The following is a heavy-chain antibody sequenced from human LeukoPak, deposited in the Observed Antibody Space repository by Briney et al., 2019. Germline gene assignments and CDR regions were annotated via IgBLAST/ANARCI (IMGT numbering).Heavy chain of an antibody. CDR1: GGSISSYY. Sequence: PSETLSLTCTVSGGSISSYYWSWIRQPPGKGLEWIGYIYYSGSTNYNPSFKSRVTISVDTSKNQFSLKLSSVTAADTAVYYCAKLGLPRSWFDPWGQGTLVTVSS. V-gene: IGHV4-59*08. CDR3: AKLGLPRSWFDP. CDR2: IYYSGST. J-gene: IGHJ5*02. D-gene: IGHD5-18*01.